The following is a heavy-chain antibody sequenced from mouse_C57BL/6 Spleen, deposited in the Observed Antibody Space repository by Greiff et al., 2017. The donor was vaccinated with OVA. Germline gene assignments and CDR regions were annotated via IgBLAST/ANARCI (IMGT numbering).Heavy chain of an antibody. J-gene: IGHJ1*03. CDR1: GYTFTDYY. Sequence: VQLQQSGPELVKPGASVKISCKASGYTFTDYYMNWVKQSHGKSLEWIGDINPNNGGTSYNQKFKGKATLTVDKSSSTAYMELRSLTSEDSAVYYCARGGVYYGSSHRYFDVWGTGTTVTVSS. V-gene: IGHV1-26*01. CDR3: ARGGVYYGSSHRYFDV. D-gene: IGHD1-1*01. CDR2: INPNNGGT.